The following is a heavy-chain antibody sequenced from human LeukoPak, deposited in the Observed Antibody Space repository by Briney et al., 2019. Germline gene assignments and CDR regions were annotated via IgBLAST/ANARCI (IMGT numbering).Heavy chain of an antibody. CDR2: IYSGGST. Sequence: GRSLRLSCAASGFTVSSSYMSWVRQAPGKGLEWVSLIYSGGSTYYAASVKGRFTISRDNSKNTLYLQMNSLRPEDTAVYYCAKGYNYAYEYWGQGTLVTVSS. V-gene: IGHV3-53*01. CDR1: GFTVSSSY. CDR3: AKGYNYAYEY. D-gene: IGHD5-18*01. J-gene: IGHJ4*02.